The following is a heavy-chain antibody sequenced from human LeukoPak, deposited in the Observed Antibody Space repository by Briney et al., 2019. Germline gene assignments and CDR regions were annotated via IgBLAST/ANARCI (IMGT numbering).Heavy chain of an antibody. CDR3: ARVVIITIFGVVTHSGWFDP. CDR1: GGSINSYY. D-gene: IGHD3-3*01. V-gene: IGHV4-38-2*02. J-gene: IGHJ5*02. CDR2: IYHSGST. Sequence: SETLSLTCTVSGGSINSYYWGWIRQPPGKGLEWIGSIYHSGSTYYNPSLKSRVTISVDTSKNQFSLKLSSVTAADTAVYYCARVVIITIFGVVTHSGWFDPWGQGTLVTVSS.